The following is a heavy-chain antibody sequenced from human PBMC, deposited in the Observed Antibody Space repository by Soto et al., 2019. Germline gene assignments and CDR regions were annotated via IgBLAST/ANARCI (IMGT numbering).Heavy chain of an antibody. D-gene: IGHD1-26*01. Sequence: QVQLVQSGAEVKKPGASVKVSCKASGYAFTSYDINWVRQATGQGLEWMGWMNPNSANTGYAQKFQGSVTVTRNTSISTPYMEPSSVCSEGTAVYYCARERSYVCADYWGQGTRVTGSS. CDR1: GYAFTSYD. CDR2: MNPNSANT. CDR3: ARERSYVCADY. J-gene: IGHJ4*02. V-gene: IGHV1-8*01.